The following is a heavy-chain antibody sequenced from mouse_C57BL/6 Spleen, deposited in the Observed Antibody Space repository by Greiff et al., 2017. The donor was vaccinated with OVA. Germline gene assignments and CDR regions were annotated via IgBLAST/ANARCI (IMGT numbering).Heavy chain of an antibody. CDR1: GFTINDDY. J-gene: IGHJ3*01. D-gene: IGHD4-1*01. V-gene: IGHV14-4*01. CDR3: TPSWAQFAY. CDR2: IDPENGDT. Sequence: VQLQQSGAELVRPGASVKLSCTASGFTINDDYMHWVKQRPEQGLEWIGWIDPENGDTEYASKFQGKATITADTSSNSAYLQLSSLTSEDAAVYYRTPSWAQFAYWGQGTLVTVSA.